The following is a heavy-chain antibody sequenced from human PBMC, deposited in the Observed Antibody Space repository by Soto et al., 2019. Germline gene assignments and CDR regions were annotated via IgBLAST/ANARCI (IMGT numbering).Heavy chain of an antibody. Sequence: QVQLVHSGAEVKKPGASVRVSCKASGYTFTGYYMHSVRQAPGQGLEWMGWINPNSGGTNYAQKFQGRVTMTRDTSISTAYMELSRLRSDDTAVYYCAIEAAGYDAFDIWGQGTMVTVSS. J-gene: IGHJ3*02. CDR2: INPNSGGT. D-gene: IGHD6-13*01. V-gene: IGHV1-2*02. CDR3: AIEAAGYDAFDI. CDR1: GYTFTGYY.